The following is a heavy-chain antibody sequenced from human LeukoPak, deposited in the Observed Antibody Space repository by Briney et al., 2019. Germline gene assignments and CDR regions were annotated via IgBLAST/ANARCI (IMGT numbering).Heavy chain of an antibody. CDR1: GFTFSSYA. D-gene: IGHD6-13*01. V-gene: IGHV3-23*01. J-gene: IGHJ3*02. CDR2: ISGSGGST. CDR3: ARYRIAAAVAVGAFDI. Sequence: GGSLRLSCAASGFTFSSYAMSWVRQAPGKGLEWVSAISGSGGSTYYADSVKGRFTISRDNSKNTLYLQMNSLRAEDTAVYYCARYRIAAAVAVGAFDIWGQGTMVTVSS.